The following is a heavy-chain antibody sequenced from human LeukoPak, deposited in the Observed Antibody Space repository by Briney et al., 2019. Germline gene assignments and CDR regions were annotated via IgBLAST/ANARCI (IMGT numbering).Heavy chain of an antibody. Sequence: GGSLRLSCAASGFTFSSYGMHWVRQAPGKGLEWVAFIRYDGSNKYYADSVKGRFTISRVNSKNTLCLQMNSLRAEDTAVYYCAKVSAAAGTDYYYYMDVWGKGTTVTVSS. D-gene: IGHD6-13*01. CDR3: AKVSAAAGTDYYYYMDV. V-gene: IGHV3-30*02. CDR2: IRYDGSNK. J-gene: IGHJ6*03. CDR1: GFTFSSYG.